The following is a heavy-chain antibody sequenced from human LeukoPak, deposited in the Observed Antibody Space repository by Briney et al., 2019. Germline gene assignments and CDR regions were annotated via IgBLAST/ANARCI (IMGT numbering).Heavy chain of an antibody. D-gene: IGHD6-19*01. CDR3: SRSSGWLSVY. CDR2: IRRKLDGGTA. Sequence: GGSLRLSCTASGFAFGDYLMSWFRQAPGKGLEWIGFIRRKLDGGTAEYAASVKGRFTISRDDSTSIAYLQMNSLKTEDTAVYYCSRSSGWLSVYWGQGTLVTVSS. CDR1: GFAFGDYL. J-gene: IGHJ4*02. V-gene: IGHV3-49*03.